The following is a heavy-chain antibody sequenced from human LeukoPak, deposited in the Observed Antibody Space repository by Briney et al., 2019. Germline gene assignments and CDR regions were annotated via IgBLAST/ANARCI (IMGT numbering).Heavy chain of an antibody. V-gene: IGHV4-30-4*08. CDR3: ARARDTNPFDY. J-gene: IGHJ4*02. Sequence: PSETLSLTXTVPGGSISSADYYWSCIRQPPGKGLEWIGYIYYSGSTYYNPSLKSRVTLSVDTSNNQFSLRLSSVTAADTAVYYCARARDTNPFDYWGQGTLVTVSS. CDR2: IYYSGST. D-gene: IGHD5-24*01. CDR1: GGSISSADYY.